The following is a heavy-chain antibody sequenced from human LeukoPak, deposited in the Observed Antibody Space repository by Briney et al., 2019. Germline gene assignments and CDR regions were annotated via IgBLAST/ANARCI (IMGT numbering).Heavy chain of an antibody. J-gene: IGHJ2*01. CDR2: ISTYNGNT. CDR3: ARVTLGSWYFDL. CDR1: GYTFTTYA. V-gene: IGHV1-18*01. D-gene: IGHD2-15*01. Sequence: ASVKVSCKASGYTFTTYAINWVRQAPGQGLEWMGWISTYNGNTNYAQKFQGRVTLTTDTSTSTAYMDLRSLRSDDTAVYHCARVTLGSWYFDLWGRGTLVTVSS.